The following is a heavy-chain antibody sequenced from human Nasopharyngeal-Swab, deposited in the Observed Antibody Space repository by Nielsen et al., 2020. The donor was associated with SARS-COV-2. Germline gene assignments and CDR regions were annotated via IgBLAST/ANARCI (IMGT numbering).Heavy chain of an antibody. CDR1: GYTFTSYD. Sequence: ASVKVSCKASGYTFTSYDINWVRQATGQGLEWMGWMNPNSGNTGYAQKFQGRVTMTRNTSISTAYMELSSLRSEDTAVYYCARDRITMVRGVISLTNWFDPWGQGTLVTVSS. J-gene: IGHJ5*02. V-gene: IGHV1-8*01. CDR2: MNPNSGNT. D-gene: IGHD3-10*01. CDR3: ARDRITMVRGVISLTNWFDP.